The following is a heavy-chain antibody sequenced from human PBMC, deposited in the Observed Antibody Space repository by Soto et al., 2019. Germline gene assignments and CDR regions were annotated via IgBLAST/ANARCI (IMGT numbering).Heavy chain of an antibody. J-gene: IGHJ3*01. V-gene: IGHV3-7*01. Sequence: EVQLAESGGGLVQPGESLRLSCAASGFTSNSYWMHWVRQAPGKGLEWVANVKQDGSEKNYVDSVKGRFTVSRDNAKNSLYLQMNSLRAEDTAVYYCARCWRSALDFWGQGTVVTVSS. CDR3: ARCWRSALDF. D-gene: IGHD3-3*01. CDR1: GFTSNSYW. CDR2: VKQDGSEK.